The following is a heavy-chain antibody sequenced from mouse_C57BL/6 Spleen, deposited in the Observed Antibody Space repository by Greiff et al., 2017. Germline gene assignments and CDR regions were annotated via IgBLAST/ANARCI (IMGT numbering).Heavy chain of an antibody. CDR1: GFTFSSYG. CDR3: ASRGYDAFAY. D-gene: IGHD2-2*01. V-gene: IGHV5-6*01. Sequence: EVMLVESGGDLVKPGGSLKLSCAASGFTFSSYGMSWVRQTPDKRLEWVATISSGGSYTYYPDSVKGRFTISGDNAKNTLYLQMSSLKSEDTAMYYCASRGYDAFAYWGQGTLVTVSA. CDR2: ISSGGSYT. J-gene: IGHJ3*01.